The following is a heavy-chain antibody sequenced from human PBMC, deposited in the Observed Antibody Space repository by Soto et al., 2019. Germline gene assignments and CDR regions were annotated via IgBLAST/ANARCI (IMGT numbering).Heavy chain of an antibody. J-gene: IGHJ4*02. D-gene: IGHD3-9*01. V-gene: IGHV3-23*01. CDR1: GFTFSSYA. CDR2: ISGSGGST. Sequence: GGSLRLSCAASGFTFSSYAMSWVRQAPGKGLEWVSAISGSGGSTYYADSVKGRFTISRDNSRNTLYLQMNSLRAEDTAVYYCAKGRYFDWLYKSSNFDYWGQGTLVTVSS. CDR3: AKGRYFDWLYKSSNFDY.